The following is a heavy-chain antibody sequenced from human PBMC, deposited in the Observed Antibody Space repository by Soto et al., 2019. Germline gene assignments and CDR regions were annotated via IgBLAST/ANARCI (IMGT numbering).Heavy chain of an antibody. CDR1: GGSFSGYY. CDR2: INHSGST. Sequence: QVQLQQWGAGLLKPSETLSLTCAVSGGSFSGYYWSGIRPPPGKGLEWIGEINHSGSTNYNPSLKSRVTISVDTSKNQFSLKLSSVTAADTAVYYCARGRAGDSPSVPYWGQGTLVTVSS. D-gene: IGHD7-27*01. J-gene: IGHJ4*02. CDR3: ARGRAGDSPSVPY. V-gene: IGHV4-34*01.